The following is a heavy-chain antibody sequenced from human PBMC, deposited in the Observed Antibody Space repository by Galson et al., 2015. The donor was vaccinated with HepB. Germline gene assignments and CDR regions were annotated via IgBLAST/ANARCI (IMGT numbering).Heavy chain of an antibody. CDR3: VRGSDQPHL. CDR1: GFTSSGYA. J-gene: IGHJ4*02. Sequence: SLRLSCAASGFTSSGYAMHWVRQAPGKGLGWVAVIWYDASNKNYADSVKGRFIISRNNSKNMMYLQMNSLRVEDTALYFCVRGSDQPHLWGRGALVTVSS. V-gene: IGHV3-30*04. CDR2: IWYDASNK. D-gene: IGHD2-2*01.